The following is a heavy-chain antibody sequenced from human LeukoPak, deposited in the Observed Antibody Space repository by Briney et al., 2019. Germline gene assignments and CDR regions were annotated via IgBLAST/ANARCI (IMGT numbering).Heavy chain of an antibody. J-gene: IGHJ4*02. CDR1: GGSISSYY. CDR3: AREGYDSSGYYLLFDY. D-gene: IGHD3-22*01. V-gene: IGHV4-59*12. CDR2: IYYSGST. Sequence: SEALSLTCTVSGGSISSYYWSWIRQPPGKGLEWIGYIYYSGSTNYNPSLKSRVTISVDTSKNQFSLKLSSVTAADTAVYYCAREGYDSSGYYLLFDYWGQGTLVTVSS.